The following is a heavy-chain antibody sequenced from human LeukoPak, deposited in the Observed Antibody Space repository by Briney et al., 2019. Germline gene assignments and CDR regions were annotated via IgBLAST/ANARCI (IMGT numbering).Heavy chain of an antibody. J-gene: IGHJ3*02. D-gene: IGHD6-13*01. V-gene: IGHV4-59*01. CDR2: IYYSGST. Sequence: PSETLSLPCTVSGGSISSCYWSWIRQPPGKGLEWIGYIYYSGSTNYNPSLKSRVTISVDTSKNQFSLKLSSVTAADTAVYYCARLRGSSLDAFDIWGQGTMVTVSS. CDR3: ARLRGSSLDAFDI. CDR1: GGSISSCY.